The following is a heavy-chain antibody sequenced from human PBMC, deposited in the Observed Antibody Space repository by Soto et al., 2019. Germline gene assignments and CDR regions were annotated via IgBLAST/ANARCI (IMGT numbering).Heavy chain of an antibody. CDR3: AKDLITIFGVVIPTFDY. Sequence: EVQLLESGGGLVQPGGSLRLSCAASGFTFSSYAMSWVRQAPGKGLEWVSAISGSGGSTYYADSVKGRFTISRDNSKNTLYLQMNSLRAEDTAIYYCAKDLITIFGVVIPTFDYWGQGTLVTVSS. V-gene: IGHV3-23*01. J-gene: IGHJ4*02. D-gene: IGHD3-3*01. CDR1: GFTFSSYA. CDR2: ISGSGGST.